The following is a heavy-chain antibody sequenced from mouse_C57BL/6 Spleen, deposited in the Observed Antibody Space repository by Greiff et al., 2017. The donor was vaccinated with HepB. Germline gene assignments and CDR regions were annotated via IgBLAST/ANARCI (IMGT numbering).Heavy chain of an antibody. CDR1: GYAFSSSW. D-gene: IGHD4-1*01. V-gene: IGHV1-82*01. Sequence: VQLKQSGPELVKPGASVKISCKASGYAFSSSWMNWVKQRPGKGLEWIGRIYPGDGDTNYNGKFKGKATLTADKSSSTAYMQLSSLTSEDSAVYFCARSDWAPYFDYWGQGTTLTVSS. J-gene: IGHJ2*01. CDR3: ARSDWAPYFDY. CDR2: IYPGDGDT.